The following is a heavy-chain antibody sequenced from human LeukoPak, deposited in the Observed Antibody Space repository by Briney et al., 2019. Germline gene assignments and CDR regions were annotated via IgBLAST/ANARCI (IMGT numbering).Heavy chain of an antibody. CDR2: INGDGSNT. CDR3: TRRSGDYLPLGYMAV. J-gene: IGHJ6*03. D-gene: IGHD3-16*01. V-gene: IGHV3-74*01. Sequence: GGSLRLSCAASGFTFSNSWMHWVRQAPGKGLRWVSRINGDGSNTAYADSVKGRFTMSRDNAKNTLYLQMNSLTVEDTAVYFCTRRSGDYLPLGYMAVWGKRTTVTVSS. CDR1: GFTFSNSW.